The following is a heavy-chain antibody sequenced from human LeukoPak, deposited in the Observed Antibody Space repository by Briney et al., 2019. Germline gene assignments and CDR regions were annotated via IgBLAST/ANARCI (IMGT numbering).Heavy chain of an antibody. V-gene: IGHV4-59*08. J-gene: IGHJ4*02. CDR3: ARLVDTAMVSH. D-gene: IGHD5-18*01. CDR2: IYYSGST. Sequence: SETLSLTCTISGGSISSYYWSWIRQPPRKGLEWIGYIYYSGSTNYNPSLKSRVTISVDTSKNQFSLKLSSVTAADTAVYYCARLVDTAMVSHWGQGTLVTVSS. CDR1: GGSISSYY.